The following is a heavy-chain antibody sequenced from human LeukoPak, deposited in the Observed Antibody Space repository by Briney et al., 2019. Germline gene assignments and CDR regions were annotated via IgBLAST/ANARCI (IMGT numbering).Heavy chain of an antibody. V-gene: IGHV1-2*02. CDR2: INPNSGGT. Sequence: ASVKVSCKASGYTFTGYYMHWVRQAPGQGLEWMGGINPNSGGTNYAQKFQGRVTMTRDTSISTAYMELSRLRSDDTAVYYCARGTIVGATGAFDIWGQGTMVAVSS. J-gene: IGHJ3*02. CDR1: GYTFTGYY. D-gene: IGHD1-26*01. CDR3: ARGTIVGATGAFDI.